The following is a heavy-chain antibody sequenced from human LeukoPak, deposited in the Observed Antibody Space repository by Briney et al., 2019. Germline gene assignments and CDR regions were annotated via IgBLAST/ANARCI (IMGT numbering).Heavy chain of an antibody. D-gene: IGHD3-10*01. J-gene: IGHJ4*02. CDR2: ISGSGGST. V-gene: IGHV3-23*01. Sequence: GGSLRLSCAASRFTFSSYAMSWVRQAPGKGLEWVSAISGSGGSTYYADSVKGRFTISRDNSKNTLYLQMNSLRAEDTAVYYCAKGTIVRGVPLDYWGQGTLVTVSS. CDR1: RFTFSSYA. CDR3: AKGTIVRGVPLDY.